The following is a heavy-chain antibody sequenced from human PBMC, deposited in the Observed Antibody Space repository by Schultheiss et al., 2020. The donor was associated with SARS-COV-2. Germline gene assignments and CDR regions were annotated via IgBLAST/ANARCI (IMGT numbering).Heavy chain of an antibody. V-gene: IGHV1-8*02. CDR2: MNPNSGNT. D-gene: IGHD3-10*01. J-gene: IGHJ4*02. CDR3: AKRGSSGGSGTPSFDY. Sequence: ASVKVSCKASGYTFTNYAMNWVRQAPGQGLEWMGWMNPNSGNTGYAQKFQGRVTMTRNTSISTAYMELNSLRAEDTAVYYCAKRGSSGGSGTPSFDYWGQGTLVTVSS. CDR1: GYTFTNYA.